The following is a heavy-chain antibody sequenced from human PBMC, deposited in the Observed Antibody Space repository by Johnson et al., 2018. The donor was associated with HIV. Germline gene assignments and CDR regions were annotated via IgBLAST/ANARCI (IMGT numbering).Heavy chain of an antibody. CDR3: ARERARQELVLDGAFDI. CDR2: ISYDGSNK. V-gene: IGHV3-30-3*01. D-gene: IGHD6-13*01. J-gene: IGHJ3*02. CDR1: GFSFSSYA. Sequence: QVRLVESGGGWVKPGGSLRLSCAASGFSFSSYAMHWVRQAPGKGLEWVAVISYDGSNKYYADSVKGRFIISRDNSQNTLPLQMHSLRAEDTAVYYCARERARQELVLDGAFDIWGQGTTVSVS.